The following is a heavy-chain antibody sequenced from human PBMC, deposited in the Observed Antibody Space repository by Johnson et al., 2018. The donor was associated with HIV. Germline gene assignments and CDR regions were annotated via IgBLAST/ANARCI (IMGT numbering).Heavy chain of an antibody. D-gene: IGHD3-10*01. Sequence: VHLVESGGGLVKPGGSLRLSCTASAGVTFSNAWMSWVRQAPGKGLEWVGRIKSKIDDGTIDYATPVKGRFSISRDDSKNTLHLQMNSLKIEDTAVYYCATTYALWVGELYVLGDAFDIWGQGTMVTVSS. J-gene: IGHJ3*02. CDR3: ATTYALWVGELYVLGDAFDI. CDR2: IKSKIDDGTI. V-gene: IGHV3-15*01. CDR1: AGVTFSNAW.